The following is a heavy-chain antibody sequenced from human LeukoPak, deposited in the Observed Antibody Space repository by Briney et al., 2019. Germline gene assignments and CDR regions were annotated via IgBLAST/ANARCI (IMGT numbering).Heavy chain of an antibody. CDR3: ARAGPTSPPNIAVADFNYYYYGMDV. CDR2: INPNSGGT. Sequence: SVKVSCKASGYTFTGYYMHWVRQAPGQGLEWMGWINPNSGGTNYAQKFQGRVTMTRDTSISTAYMELSRLRSDDTAVYYCARAGPTSPPNIAVADFNYYYYGMDVWGQGTTVTVSS. J-gene: IGHJ6*02. V-gene: IGHV1-2*02. CDR1: GYTFTGYY. D-gene: IGHD6-19*01.